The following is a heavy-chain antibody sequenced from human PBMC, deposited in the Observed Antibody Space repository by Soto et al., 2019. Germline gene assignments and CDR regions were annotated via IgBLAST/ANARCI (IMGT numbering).Heavy chain of an antibody. Sequence: QVQLVQSGAEVKKPGSSVKVSCKASGGTFSSYTISWVRQAPGQGLEWMGRIIPILGIAKYAQKFQGRVTNTADKSTSTAYMELSSLRSEDTAVYYSASYGSGSYYTPFDSWGQGPLVTVSS. J-gene: IGHJ4*02. D-gene: IGHD3-10*01. CDR3: ASYGSGSYYTPFDS. CDR2: IIPILGIA. CDR1: GGTFSSYT. V-gene: IGHV1-69*02.